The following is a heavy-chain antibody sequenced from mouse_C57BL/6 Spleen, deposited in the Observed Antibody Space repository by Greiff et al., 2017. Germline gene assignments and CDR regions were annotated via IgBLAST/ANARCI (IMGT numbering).Heavy chain of an antibody. Sequence: QVQLQQSGAELMKPWASVSLSCKATGYSITGYWIEWLKQRSGHGLEWIVGFLPGSGSTTYNEKFKGKATFTADTSSNTAYMQLSSLTTEDSAIYYCARGITTVGYAMDYWGQGTSVTVSS. CDR1: GYSITGYW. V-gene: IGHV1-9*01. CDR3: ARGITTVGYAMDY. J-gene: IGHJ4*01. D-gene: IGHD1-1*01. CDR2: FLPGSGST.